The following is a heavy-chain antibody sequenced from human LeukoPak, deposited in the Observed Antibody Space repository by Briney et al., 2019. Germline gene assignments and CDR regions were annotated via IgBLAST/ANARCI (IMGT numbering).Heavy chain of an antibody. D-gene: IGHD3-16*01. V-gene: IGHV1-2*02. Sequence: ASVKVSCKASGYTFTVYFMHWVRQAPGQGLEWMGLMNPDNGGTHYAQKFQGRVTMTRDSSIDTAYMELSRLTSDDTAVYYCATLGGHSLAAQNGYWGQGTLVTVSS. CDR2: MNPDNGGT. CDR3: ATLGGHSLAAQNGY. J-gene: IGHJ4*02. CDR1: GYTFTVYF.